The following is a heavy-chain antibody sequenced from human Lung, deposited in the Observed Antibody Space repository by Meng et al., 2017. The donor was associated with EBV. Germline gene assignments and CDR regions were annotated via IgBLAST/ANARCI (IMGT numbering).Heavy chain of an antibody. Sequence: QVQLQQSGPGLVKPSHTLSLTCAISGDSVSSNSAAWNWIRQSPSRGLEWLGRTYYRSKWYNDYAVSVKSRITINPDTSKNQFSLQLNSVTPEDTAAYYCASSRPLAGNWNYHYWGQGTLVTVSS. D-gene: IGHD1-7*01. J-gene: IGHJ4*02. V-gene: IGHV6-1*01. CDR2: TYYRSKWYN. CDR1: GDSVSSNSAA. CDR3: ASSRPLAGNWNYHY.